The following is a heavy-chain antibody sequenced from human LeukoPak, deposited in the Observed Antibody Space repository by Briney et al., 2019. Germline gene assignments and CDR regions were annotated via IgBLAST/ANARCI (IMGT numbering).Heavy chain of an antibody. CDR1: GGSISSGSYY. D-gene: IGHD3-10*01. CDR3: ARAVVRGVSCYFDY. J-gene: IGHJ4*02. Sequence: SETLSLTCTVSGGSISSGSYYWSWIRQPAGKGLEWIGRIYTSGSTNYNPSLKSRVTISVGTSKNQFSLKLSSVTTADTAVYYCARAVVRGVSCYFDYWGQGTLVTVSS. V-gene: IGHV4-61*02. CDR2: IYTSGST.